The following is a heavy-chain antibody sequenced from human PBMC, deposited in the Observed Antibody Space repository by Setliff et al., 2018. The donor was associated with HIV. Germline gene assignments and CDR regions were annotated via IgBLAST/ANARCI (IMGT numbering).Heavy chain of an antibody. CDR1: GYTFRNSG. CDR3: ARGGGDRFYNYGIDV. J-gene: IGHJ6*02. Sequence: ASVKVSCKASGYTFRNSGISWVRQAPGQGLEWMGWITPYNGNRNYAQNLQDRVTMTTDTSTNTAYMELSSLRSDDTAVYYCARGGGDRFYNYGIDVWGQGTTVTVSS. V-gene: IGHV1-18*01. CDR2: ITPYNGNR.